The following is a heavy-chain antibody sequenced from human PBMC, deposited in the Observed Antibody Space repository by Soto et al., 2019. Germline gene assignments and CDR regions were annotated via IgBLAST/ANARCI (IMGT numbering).Heavy chain of an antibody. CDR3: ARDRFCTSTSCYRYFDF. CDR2: IYNTGRT. V-gene: IGHV4-59*01. Sequence: SETLSLTCTVSGGSISSSSWSWIRQPPGRGLEWIGYIYNTGRTDYNPSLKSRVTISVDTSKNHFSLKRSSVTPADTAVYYCARDRFCTSTSCYRYFDFWGQGTLVTVSS. J-gene: IGHJ4*02. CDR1: GGSISSSS. D-gene: IGHD2-2*01.